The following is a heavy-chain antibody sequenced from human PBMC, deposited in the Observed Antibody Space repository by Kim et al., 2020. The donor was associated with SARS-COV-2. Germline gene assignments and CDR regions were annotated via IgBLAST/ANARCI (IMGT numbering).Heavy chain of an antibody. CDR2: ISGSGGST. J-gene: IGHJ1*01. Sequence: GGSLRLSCAASGFTFRTYAMSWVRQAPGKGLEWVSTISGSGGSTFYADSVKGRFTISRDNSKNTLYLQMNSLRAEDTAVYYCAKDGGGNYIREYFQHWGQGTLVTVSS. CDR1: GFTFRTYA. D-gene: IGHD2-21*02. V-gene: IGHV3-23*01. CDR3: AKDGGGNYIREYFQH.